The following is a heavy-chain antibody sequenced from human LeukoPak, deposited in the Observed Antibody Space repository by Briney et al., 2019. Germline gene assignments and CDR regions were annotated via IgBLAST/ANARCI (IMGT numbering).Heavy chain of an antibody. V-gene: IGHV1-46*03. Sequence: ASVKVSCKASGYTFTSYYMHWVRQAPGQGLEWMGITNPSGGSTSYAQKFQGRVTMTRDTSTSTVYMELSSLRSEDTAVYYCARGTYYDFWSGYTTPDCWGQGTLVTVSS. CDR2: TNPSGGST. D-gene: IGHD3-3*01. J-gene: IGHJ4*02. CDR3: ARGTYYDFWSGYTTPDC. CDR1: GYTFTSYY.